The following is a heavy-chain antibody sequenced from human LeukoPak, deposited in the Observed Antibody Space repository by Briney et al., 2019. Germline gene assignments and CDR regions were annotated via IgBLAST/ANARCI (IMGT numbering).Heavy chain of an antibody. Sequence: PSETLSLTCTISGGSISSYYWSWIREPPGKGLEWIGYIYYSGSTNYNPSLKSRVTISVDTSKNQFSLKLSSVTAAYTAVYYCARLKPGYYYGMDVWGQGTTVTVCS. J-gene: IGHJ6*02. CDR2: IYYSGST. CDR3: ARLKPGYYYGMDV. CDR1: GGSISSYY. V-gene: IGHV4-59*01.